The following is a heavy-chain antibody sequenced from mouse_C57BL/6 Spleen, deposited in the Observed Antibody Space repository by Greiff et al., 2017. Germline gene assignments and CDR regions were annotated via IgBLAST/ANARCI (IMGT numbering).Heavy chain of an antibody. J-gene: IGHJ2*01. D-gene: IGHD1-1*01. CDR3: AREITAVVAFDY. V-gene: IGHV1-64*01. CDR2: IHPNSGST. Sequence: VQLQQPGAELVKPGASVKLSCKASGYTFTSYWMHWVKQRPGQGLEWIGMIHPNSGSTNYNEKFKSKATLTVDKSSSTAYMQLSSLTSEDSAVYDGAREITAVVAFDYWGQGTTLTVSS. CDR1: GYTFTSYW.